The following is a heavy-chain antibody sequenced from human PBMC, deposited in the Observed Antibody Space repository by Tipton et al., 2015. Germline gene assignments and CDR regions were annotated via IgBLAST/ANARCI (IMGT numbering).Heavy chain of an antibody. Sequence: TLSLTCAVSAYSISSDYYWGWIRQPPGKGLEWIGGISHSGNTYYNPSLKSRVTMSRDTSNNQFSLKLTSVTAADTAVYYCARGLLLWFGMSDYWGRGTLVPVSS. V-gene: IGHV4-38-2*01. CDR1: AYSISSDYY. D-gene: IGHD3-10*01. CDR2: ISHSGNT. J-gene: IGHJ4*02. CDR3: ARGLLLWFGMSDY.